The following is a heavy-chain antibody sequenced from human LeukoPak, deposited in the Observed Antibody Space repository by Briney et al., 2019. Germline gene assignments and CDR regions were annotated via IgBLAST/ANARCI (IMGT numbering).Heavy chain of an antibody. J-gene: IGHJ4*02. Sequence: GGSLRLSCAASGFTFGSPWMHWVRQAPGKGLVWVSRINSDGSATAYADSVKGRFTISRDNAKNSLYLQMNSLRAEDTAVYYCARVRSVPDYWGQGTLVIVSS. D-gene: IGHD3-10*01. CDR2: INSDGSAT. V-gene: IGHV3-74*01. CDR3: ARVRSVPDY. CDR1: GFTFGSPW.